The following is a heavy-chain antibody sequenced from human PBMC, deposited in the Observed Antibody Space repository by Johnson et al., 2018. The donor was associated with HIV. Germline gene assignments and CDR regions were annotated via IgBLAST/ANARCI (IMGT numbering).Heavy chain of an antibody. CDR2: IRYDGSNK. D-gene: IGHD6-13*01. V-gene: IGHV3-30*02. CDR1: GFTFSTHG. Sequence: QVQLVESGGGLVQPGGSLRLSCAASGFTFSTHGMNWVRQAPGRGLEWVAFIRYDGSNKYYADSVKGRFTISRDNSKNTLYLQMNSLRAEDTAVYYCAREPGSSSRLGAFDIWGQGTMVTVSS. CDR3: AREPGSSSRLGAFDI. J-gene: IGHJ3*02.